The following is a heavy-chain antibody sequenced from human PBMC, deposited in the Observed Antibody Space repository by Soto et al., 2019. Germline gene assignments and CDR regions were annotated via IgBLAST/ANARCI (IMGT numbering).Heavy chain of an antibody. CDR2: ISYDGSNK. CDR1: GFTFSSYA. J-gene: IGHJ6*02. Sequence: QVQLVESGGGVVQPGRSLRLSCAASGFTFSSYAMHWVRQAPGKGLEWVAVISYDGSNKYYADSVKGRFTISRDNSKNTLDLQMNSLRAEDTAVYYFSSDQCELRGYYYGMDVWVQWTTVTVSS. V-gene: IGHV3-30-3*01. CDR3: SSDQCELRGYYYGMDV. D-gene: IGHD1-7*01.